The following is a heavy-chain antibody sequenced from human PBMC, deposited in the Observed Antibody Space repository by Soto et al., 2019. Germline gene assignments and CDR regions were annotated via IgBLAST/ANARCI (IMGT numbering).Heavy chain of an antibody. Sequence: ASVKVSCKASGYTFTSYGISWVRQAPGQGLEWMGWISAYNGNTNYAQKLQGRVTMTTDTSTTTANMELRSLRSDDTAVYYCAGDLPWIFGVVIFPPEDGMDVWGQGTTVTVSS. CDR1: GYTFTSYG. CDR2: ISAYNGNT. J-gene: IGHJ6*02. CDR3: AGDLPWIFGVVIFPPEDGMDV. D-gene: IGHD3-3*01. V-gene: IGHV1-18*01.